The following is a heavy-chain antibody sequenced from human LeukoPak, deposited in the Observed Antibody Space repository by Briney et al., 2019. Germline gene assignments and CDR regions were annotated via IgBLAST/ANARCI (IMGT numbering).Heavy chain of an antibody. Sequence: PGGSLRLSCAASGFTFSTYRMNWVRQAPGKGLEWVSYISRSSNTIYYADSVKGRFTISRDNAKNSLYLQMSSLRVEDTAVYYCARAGYCSGTTCLNWFDPWGHGTLVTVSS. CDR3: ARAGYCSGTTCLNWFDP. CDR1: GFTFSTYR. CDR2: ISRSSNTI. V-gene: IGHV3-48*01. J-gene: IGHJ5*02. D-gene: IGHD2-2*01.